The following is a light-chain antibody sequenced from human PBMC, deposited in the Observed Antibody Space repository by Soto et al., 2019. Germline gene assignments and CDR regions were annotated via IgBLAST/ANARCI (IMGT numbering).Light chain of an antibody. J-gene: IGKJ4*01. CDR2: DAS. CDR1: QSVNTY. V-gene: IGKV3-11*01. Sequence: EIVLTQSPATLSLSPGERSTLSCRASQSVNTYLGWYQQRPGQAPILLIYDASNRATGIPARFSGSGSGTDFTLTISSLEPEDFAVYYCQQRSGWPLTFEGGTEV. CDR3: QQRSGWPLT.